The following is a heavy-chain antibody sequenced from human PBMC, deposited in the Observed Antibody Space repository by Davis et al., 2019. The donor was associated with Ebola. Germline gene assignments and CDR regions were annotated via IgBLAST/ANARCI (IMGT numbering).Heavy chain of an antibody. CDR3: ARSSGYYDSSGYLFDY. CDR1: GESFRGYF. CDR2: IYHSGST. D-gene: IGHD3-22*01. V-gene: IGHV4-34*01. J-gene: IGHJ4*02. Sequence: PSETLSLTCAVYGESFRGYFWTWVRQPPGKGLEWIGEIYHSGSTNYNPSLKSRVTISVDKSKNQFSLKLSSVTAADTAVYYCARSSGYYDSSGYLFDYWGQGTLVTVSS.